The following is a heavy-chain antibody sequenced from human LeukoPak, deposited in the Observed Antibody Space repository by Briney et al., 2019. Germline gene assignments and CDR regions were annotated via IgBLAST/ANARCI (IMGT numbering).Heavy chain of an antibody. V-gene: IGHV3-23*01. CDR3: AKESYSSSSVVSNWFDH. CDR1: GFAFSSYA. J-gene: IGHJ5*02. CDR2: ISGSGGST. Sequence: GGSLRLSCAASGFAFSSYAMSWVRQAPGKGLEWVSAISGSGGSTYYADSVKGRFTISRDNSKNTLYLQMNSLRAEDTAVYYCAKESYSSSSVVSNWFDHWGQGTLVTVSS. D-gene: IGHD6-13*01.